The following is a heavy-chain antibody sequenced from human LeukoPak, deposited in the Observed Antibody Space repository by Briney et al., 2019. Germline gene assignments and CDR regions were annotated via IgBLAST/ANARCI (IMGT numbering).Heavy chain of an antibody. J-gene: IGHJ4*02. V-gene: IGHV4-34*01. CDR3: ARRGLSSAPRGPFDY. Sequence: PSETLSLTCAVYGGSFSGYYWSWIRQPPGKGLEWIGEINHSGSTNYNPSLKSRVTISVDTSKNQFSLKLSSVTAADTAVYYCARRGLSSAPRGPFDYWGQGTLVTVSS. CDR1: GGSFSGYY. CDR2: INHSGST. D-gene: IGHD6-6*01.